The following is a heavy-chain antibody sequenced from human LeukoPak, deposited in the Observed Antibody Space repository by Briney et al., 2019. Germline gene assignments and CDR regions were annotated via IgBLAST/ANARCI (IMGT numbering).Heavy chain of an antibody. J-gene: IGHJ4*02. CDR3: ARDLGASRGIDY. CDR2: INPHNGGT. CDR1: GYNFIGYY. V-gene: IGHV1-2*02. D-gene: IGHD3-10*01. Sequence: ASVKVSCKASGYNFIGYYMHWVRQAPGQGLEWMGWINPHNGGTNYAQKFQGRVTMTRDTSINTAYMELSRLRSDDTAVYYCARDLGASRGIDYWGQGTLVTVSS.